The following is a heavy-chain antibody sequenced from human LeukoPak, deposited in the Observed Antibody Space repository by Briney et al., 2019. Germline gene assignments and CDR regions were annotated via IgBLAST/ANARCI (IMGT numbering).Heavy chain of an antibody. Sequence: SETLSLACTVSGDSISSSFWSWFRQTPERALERIAYISYSGGPNYNPSLRSRATISLDTSKSQVSLKLSSVTAADTAVYYCARHLSYGDYPLDYWGRGTLVTVSS. CDR3: ARHLSYGDYPLDY. J-gene: IGHJ4*02. V-gene: IGHV4-59*08. D-gene: IGHD4-17*01. CDR2: ISYSGGP. CDR1: GDSISSSF.